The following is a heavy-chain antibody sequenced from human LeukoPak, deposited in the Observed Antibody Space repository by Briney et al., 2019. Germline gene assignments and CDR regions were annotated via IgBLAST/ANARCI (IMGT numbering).Heavy chain of an antibody. CDR3: ARSGVVGATRGGIDY. J-gene: IGHJ4*02. Sequence: SETLSLTCTVSGGSISSSSYYWGWIRQPPGKGLEWIGSIYYSGSTYYNPSLKSRVTISVDTSKNQFSLKLSSVTAADTAVYYCARSGVVGATRGGIDYWGQGTLVTVSS. V-gene: IGHV4-39*07. CDR2: IYYSGST. D-gene: IGHD1-26*01. CDR1: GGSISSSSYY.